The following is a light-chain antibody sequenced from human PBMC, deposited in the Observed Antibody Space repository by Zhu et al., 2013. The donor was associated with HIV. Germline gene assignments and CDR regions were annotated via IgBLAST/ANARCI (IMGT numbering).Light chain of an antibody. V-gene: IGKV1-13*02. CDR1: QGINSA. Sequence: AIRLTQSPSSLSASTGDRVAITCRASQGINSALAWYQQKVGKPPNLLIYDVSDLESGVPSRFSGSGSGTDFTLTINSLQPEDFATYYCQQFNTYPFTFGPGTKVDI. J-gene: IGKJ3*01. CDR3: QQFNTYPFT. CDR2: DVS.